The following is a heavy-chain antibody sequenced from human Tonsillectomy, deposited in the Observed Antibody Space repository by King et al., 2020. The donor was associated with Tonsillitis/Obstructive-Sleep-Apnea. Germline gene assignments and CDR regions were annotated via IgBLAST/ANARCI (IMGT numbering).Heavy chain of an antibody. D-gene: IGHD4/OR15-4a*01. J-gene: IGHJ3*02. V-gene: IGHV2-5*02. Sequence: TLKESGPTLVKPTQTLTLTCTFSGFSLTTSGVGVGWIRQPPGKALEWLALIYWDEDKRYSPSLKSRLTITKDTSKNQVVLTVTNMDPADTSTYFCAHRQWTIRLWDDAFDIWGQGTMVTVSS. CDR1: GFSLTTSGVG. CDR3: AHRQWTIRLWDDAFDI. CDR2: IYWDEDK.